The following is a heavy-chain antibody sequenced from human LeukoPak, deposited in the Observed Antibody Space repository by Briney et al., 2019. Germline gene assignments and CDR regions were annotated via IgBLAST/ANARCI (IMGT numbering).Heavy chain of an antibody. CDR3: ARESGSYYNWFDP. V-gene: IGHV3-66*01. Sequence: PGESLRLSCAASGFTVSSNYMSWVRQAPGKGLEWVSVIYSGGSTYYADSVKGRFTISRDNSKNTLYLQMNSLRAEDTAVYYCARESGSYYNWFDPWGQGTLVTVSS. CDR2: IYSGGST. J-gene: IGHJ5*02. CDR1: GFTVSSNY. D-gene: IGHD1-26*01.